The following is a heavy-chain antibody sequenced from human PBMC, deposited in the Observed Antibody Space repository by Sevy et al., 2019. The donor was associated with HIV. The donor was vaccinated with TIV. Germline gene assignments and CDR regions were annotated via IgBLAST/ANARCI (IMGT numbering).Heavy chain of an antibody. D-gene: IGHD4-17*01. CDR2: LFYTDST. Sequence: SETLSLNCTVSGGSLNSYYWSWIRQPPGKGLEWIGYLFYTDSTNYKPSLKSRVTISVDRSKNQFSLELRSVTAADTAVYYCARDSDSGLDYWGQGTLVTVSS. CDR3: ARDSDSGLDY. V-gene: IGHV4-59*01. J-gene: IGHJ4*02. CDR1: GGSLNSYY.